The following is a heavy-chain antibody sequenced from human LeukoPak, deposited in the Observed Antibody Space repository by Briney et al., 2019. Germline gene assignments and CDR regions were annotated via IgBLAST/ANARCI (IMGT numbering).Heavy chain of an antibody. D-gene: IGHD3-10*01. CDR2: ISSSSSYI. J-gene: IGHJ4*02. CDR1: GFTFSSSW. Sequence: GGSLRLSCAASGFTFSSSWMNWVRQAPGKGLEWVSSISSSSSYIYYADSVKGRFTISKDNAKNSLYLQMNSLRAEDTAVYYCASEAPHGGFDYWGQGTLVTVSS. V-gene: IGHV3-21*01. CDR3: ASEAPHGGFDY.